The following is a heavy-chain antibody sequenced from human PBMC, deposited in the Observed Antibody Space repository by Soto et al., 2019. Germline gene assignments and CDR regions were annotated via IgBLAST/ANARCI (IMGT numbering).Heavy chain of an antibody. CDR1: GFIFSDYY. Sequence: GGSLRLSCVASGFIFSDYYMAWIRRAPGKGLEWVSYISDGGSYTNHGNSVRGRVSVSRDDARNSLYLQINNLRVEDTGVYYCARAPGAVNSYAGVDVWGQGTTVTV. D-gene: IGHD6-19*01. J-gene: IGHJ6*02. V-gene: IGHV3-11*05. CDR3: ARAPGAVNSYAGVDV. CDR2: ISDGGSYT.